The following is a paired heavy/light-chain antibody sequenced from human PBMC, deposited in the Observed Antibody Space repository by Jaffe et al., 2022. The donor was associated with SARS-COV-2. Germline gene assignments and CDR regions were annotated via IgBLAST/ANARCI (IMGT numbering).Light chain of an antibody. Sequence: EIVMTQSPATLSVSPGERATLSCRASQSIDSKLAWYQHKPGQAPRLLIYDTSARATGIPARFSGSGSGTDYTLTISNLQSEDFAVYYCQQYRNWPPLTFGGGTKVEIK. CDR3: QQYRNWPPLT. J-gene: IGKJ4*01. CDR1: QSIDSK. V-gene: IGKV3-15*01. CDR2: DTS.
Heavy chain of an antibody. V-gene: IGHV3-53*02. Sequence: EVQLVQTGGGLIQPGGSLRLSCAASGFIVSHSYMIWVRQTPGKGLEWVSVLFFSDTPYYSDSVKGRFTISRDHSSNTLHLQMNSLRAEDTAVYYCARVPQGAGYSAYFDYWGQGDLVTVSS. CDR2: LFFSDTP. J-gene: IGHJ4*02. CDR1: GFIVSHSY. D-gene: IGHD2-15*01. CDR3: ARVPQGAGYSAYFDY.